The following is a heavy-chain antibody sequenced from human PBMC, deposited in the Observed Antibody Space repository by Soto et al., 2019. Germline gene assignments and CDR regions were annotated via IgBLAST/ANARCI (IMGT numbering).Heavy chain of an antibody. CDR3: AKVRTTDYYGSAGTCLDY. D-gene: IGHD3-10*01. CDR1: GFSFSSYA. V-gene: IGHV3-23*01. CDR2: SSGSGGTT. Sequence: EVQLLESGGGLEQPGGSLRLSCEASGFSFSSYAMSWVRQAPGKGLEWVSGSSGSGGTTYYTDSVKGRFTISRDNSKNTLYLQMNSLRAEDTAVYYCAKVRTTDYYGSAGTCLDYWGQGTLVTVSS. J-gene: IGHJ4*02.